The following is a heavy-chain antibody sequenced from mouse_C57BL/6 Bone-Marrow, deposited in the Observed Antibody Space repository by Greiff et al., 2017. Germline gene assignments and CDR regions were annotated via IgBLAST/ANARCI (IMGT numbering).Heavy chain of an antibody. CDR3: ARREGTPFAY. CDR2: IDPSDSYT. D-gene: IGHD2-14*01. CDR1: GYTFTSYW. J-gene: IGHJ3*01. V-gene: IGHV1-59*01. Sequence: QVQLQQPGAELVRPGTSVKLSCKASGYTFTSYWMHWVKQRPGQGLEWIGVIDPSDSYTNYNQKFKGKATLTVATSSSRAYMQLSSLTSEDSAVYYCARREGTPFAYWGQGTLVTVSA.